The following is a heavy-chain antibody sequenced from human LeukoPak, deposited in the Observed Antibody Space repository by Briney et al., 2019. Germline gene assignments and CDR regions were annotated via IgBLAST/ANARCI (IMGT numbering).Heavy chain of an antibody. Sequence: GRSLRLSCAASGFTFSSYVMHWVRQAPGGGLEWVANIKQDENEQDYVDSVRGRFTISRDNVKNSLYLQMNSLRVEDTALYFCATYSWVHHKTFDDWGQGTLVTVSS. D-gene: IGHD1-26*01. CDR1: GFTFSSYV. V-gene: IGHV3-7*03. CDR3: ATYSWVHHKTFDD. CDR2: IKQDENEQ. J-gene: IGHJ4*02.